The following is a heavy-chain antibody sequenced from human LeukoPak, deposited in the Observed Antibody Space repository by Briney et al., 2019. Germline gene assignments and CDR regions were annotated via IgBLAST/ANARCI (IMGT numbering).Heavy chain of an antibody. CDR2: INPRGGST. CDR1: GYTFTGYY. J-gene: IGHJ6*02. Sequence: ASVKVSCKASGYTFTGYYMHWVRQAPGQGLEWMGIINPRGGSTSYPQKFQGRVTMTRDTSTSTVYMEMSSLRSEDTAVYYCARAQATVTSDYYYYGMDVWGQGTTVTVSS. CDR3: ARAQATVTSDYYYYGMDV. D-gene: IGHD4-17*01. V-gene: IGHV1-46*01.